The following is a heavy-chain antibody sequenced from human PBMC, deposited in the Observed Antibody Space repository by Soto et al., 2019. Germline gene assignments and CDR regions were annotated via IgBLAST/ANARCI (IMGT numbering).Heavy chain of an antibody. CDR1: GYSFTSYW. D-gene: IGHD6-13*01. V-gene: IGHV5-51*01. Sequence: AGESLKISCKGSGYSFTSYWIGWVRQMPGKGLEWMGIIYPGDSDTRYSPSFQGQVTISADKSISTAYLQWSSLKASDTAMYYCARLIAAGTYGYYYYGMDVWGQGTKVTVSS. J-gene: IGHJ6*02. CDR2: IYPGDSDT. CDR3: ARLIAAGTYGYYYYGMDV.